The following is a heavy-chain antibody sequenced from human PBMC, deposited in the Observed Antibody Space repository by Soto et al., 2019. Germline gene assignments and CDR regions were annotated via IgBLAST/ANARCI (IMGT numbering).Heavy chain of an antibody. CDR2: SSATGAGT. J-gene: IGHJ4*02. Sequence: GVLRLSCAASGFTFSNYAMSWVRQAPGRGLEWVSFSSATGAGTYYADSVKGRFTISRDNSKNTLYLQMTSLRADDTAVYYCAKDRRAGGDYGFYSDFWGQGALVTVSS. V-gene: IGHV3-23*01. D-gene: IGHD3-10*01. CDR1: GFTFSNYA. CDR3: AKDRRAGGDYGFYSDF.